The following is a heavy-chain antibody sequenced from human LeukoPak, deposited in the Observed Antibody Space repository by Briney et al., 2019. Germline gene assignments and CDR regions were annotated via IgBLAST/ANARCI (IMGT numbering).Heavy chain of an antibody. CDR3: ARQRGYCSSISCYAWFDP. J-gene: IGHJ5*02. Sequence: ETLSLTCTVSGGSISSSSYYWGWIRQPPRKGLEWIGSNYYSGSTYYKSSLKSRVTISVDTSKNQFSLKLSSVTAADTAVYYCARQRGYCSSISCYAWFDPWGQGTLVTVSS. D-gene: IGHD2-2*01. V-gene: IGHV4-39*01. CDR1: GGSISSSSYY. CDR2: NYYSGST.